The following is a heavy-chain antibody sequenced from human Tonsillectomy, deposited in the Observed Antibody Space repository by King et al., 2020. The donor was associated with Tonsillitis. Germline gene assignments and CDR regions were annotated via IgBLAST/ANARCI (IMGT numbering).Heavy chain of an antibody. CDR1: GFTFSSYG. V-gene: IGHV3-33*01. CDR3: ARGTSYYYDSSGSFDY. Sequence: VQLVESGGGVVQPGRSLRLSCAASGFTFSSYGMHWVRQAPGKGLEWVAVIWYDGSNKYYADSVKGRFTISRDNSKNTLYLQMNSLRAEDTAVYYCARGTSYYYDSSGSFDYWGQGTLVTVSS. J-gene: IGHJ4*02. CDR2: IWYDGSNK. D-gene: IGHD3-22*01.